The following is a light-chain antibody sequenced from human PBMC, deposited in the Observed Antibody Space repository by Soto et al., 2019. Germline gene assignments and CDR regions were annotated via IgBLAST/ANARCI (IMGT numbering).Light chain of an antibody. J-gene: IGKJ2*01. CDR1: QNVDNKY. V-gene: IGKV3-20*01. Sequence: EIVLTQYPGSLSLSPGERATLSCRASQNVDNKYLAWSQQKPCPATRPLIYGVSTRATAVPDRFSSRGSGTVFTLTTNRLASEESAVYYCQPYDTSPYTCGRGTELEI. CDR2: GVS. CDR3: QPYDTSPYT.